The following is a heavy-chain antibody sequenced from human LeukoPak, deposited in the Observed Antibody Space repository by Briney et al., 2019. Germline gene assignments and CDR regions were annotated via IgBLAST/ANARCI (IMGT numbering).Heavy chain of an antibody. V-gene: IGHV3-23*01. J-gene: IGHJ4*02. D-gene: IGHD5-12*01. CDR3: AKDQGYSGYGPGDY. Sequence: GGSLRLSCAASGFTFSSYAMSWVRQAPGKGLEWVSGTSGSGSSTYYADSVKGRFTVSRDNSKNTLYLQMNSLRAEDTAVYYCAKDQGYSGYGPGDYWGQGTLVTVSS. CDR2: TSGSGSST. CDR1: GFTFSSYA.